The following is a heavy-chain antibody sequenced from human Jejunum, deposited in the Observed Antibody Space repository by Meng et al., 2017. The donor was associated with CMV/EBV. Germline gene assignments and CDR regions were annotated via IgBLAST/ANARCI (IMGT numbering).Heavy chain of an antibody. CDR3: ARNPPGKGFIDY. V-gene: IGHV3-48*04. D-gene: IGHD1-1*01. Sequence: ASGFTFSSHSLNWVRHAPGKGLEWVSYISSTSSTTHYADSMKGRFTISRDNAKNSLYLQMNSLRGEDTAVYYCARNPPGKGFIDYWGQGTLVTVSS. J-gene: IGHJ4*02. CDR2: ISSTSSTT. CDR1: GFTFSSHS.